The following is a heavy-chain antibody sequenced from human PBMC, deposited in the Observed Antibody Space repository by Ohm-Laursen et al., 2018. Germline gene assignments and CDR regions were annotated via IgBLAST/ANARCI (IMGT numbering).Heavy chain of an antibody. CDR3: ARHPYYYDSSGYYYYYYGMDV. Sequence: SDTLSLTCAVSGGSISSYYWSWIRQPPGKGLEWIGYIYYSGSTNYNPSLKSRVTISVDTSKNQFSLKLSSVTAADTAVYYCARHPYYYDSSGYYYYYYGMDVWGQGTTDTVSS. V-gene: IGHV4-59*07. D-gene: IGHD3-22*01. CDR1: GGSISSYY. J-gene: IGHJ6*02. CDR2: IYYSGST.